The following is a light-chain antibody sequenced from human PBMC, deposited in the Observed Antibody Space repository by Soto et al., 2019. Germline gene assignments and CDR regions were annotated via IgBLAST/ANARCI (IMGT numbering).Light chain of an antibody. CDR1: ESIATW. J-gene: IGKJ2*01. Sequence: DVHMTQAPSTLSASVGDRVTITCRASESIATWLAWYQQKPGQAPKLLISDASRLESGVPSRFSGGGSGTEFTLTISGLQPEYFATYYCHQYNSYFGPGTKLEI. CDR2: DAS. CDR3: HQYNSY. V-gene: IGKV1-5*01.